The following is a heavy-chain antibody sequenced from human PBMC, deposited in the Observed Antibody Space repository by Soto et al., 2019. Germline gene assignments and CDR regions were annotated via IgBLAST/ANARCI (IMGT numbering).Heavy chain of an antibody. D-gene: IGHD6-25*01. V-gene: IGHV3-53*02. J-gene: IGHJ4*02. Sequence: EVQLVETGGGLIQPGGSLKLSCAATGFTVSRSVSWVRQAPGRGLECVSFIYDDGNTYYTDSVKGRFTISRDISKNTLYLQMDSLRVEDTAVYFCARDASGPFDYWGQGTPVTVSS. CDR3: ARDASGPFDY. CDR2: IYDDGNT. CDR1: GFTVSRSV.